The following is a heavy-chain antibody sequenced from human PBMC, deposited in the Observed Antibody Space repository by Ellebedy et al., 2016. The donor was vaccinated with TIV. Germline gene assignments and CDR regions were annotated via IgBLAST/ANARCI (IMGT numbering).Heavy chain of an antibody. CDR1: GFTFSDEH. J-gene: IGHJ4*02. D-gene: IGHD2/OR15-2a*01. CDR3: TKTFYFD. Sequence: GGSLRLXXAPSGFTFSDEHTVWVRQAPGKGLEWVGRSKNKGNNYATQYAASVKGRVTIARDDSTNSLYLQMNSLRTEDTAIYYCTKTFYFDWGQGTLVIVSS. V-gene: IGHV3-72*01. CDR2: SKNKGNNYAT.